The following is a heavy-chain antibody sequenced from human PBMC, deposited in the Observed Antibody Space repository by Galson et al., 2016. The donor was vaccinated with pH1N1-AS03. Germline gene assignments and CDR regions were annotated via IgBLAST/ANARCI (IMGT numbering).Heavy chain of an antibody. J-gene: IGHJ3*01. CDR3: ARQDSSGYFHGLDV. V-gene: IGHV3-74*01. CDR1: GFTFTTYW. D-gene: IGHD3-22*01. CDR2: INNEGTST. Sequence: PRLSCAASGFTFTTYWMHWVRQAPGGGLVWVSSINNEGTSTRGTDSVKGRFFISRDNAKNTVYLQMNSLRAEDPAVYYCARQDSSGYFHGLDVWGRGTTVTVSS.